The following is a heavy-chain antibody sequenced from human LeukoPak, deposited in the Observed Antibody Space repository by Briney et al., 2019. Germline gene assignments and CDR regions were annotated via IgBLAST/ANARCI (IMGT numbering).Heavy chain of an antibody. Sequence: SETLSLTCTVSGGSISSYYWSWIRQPPGKGLEWIGYIYYSGSTNYNPSLKSRVTISVDTSKNQFSLKLSSVTAADTAVYYCARLGLRLGELSLPYYFDYWGQGTLVTVSS. J-gene: IGHJ4*02. CDR2: IYYSGST. V-gene: IGHV4-59*01. CDR1: GGSISSYY. D-gene: IGHD3-16*02. CDR3: ARLGLRLGELSLPYYFDY.